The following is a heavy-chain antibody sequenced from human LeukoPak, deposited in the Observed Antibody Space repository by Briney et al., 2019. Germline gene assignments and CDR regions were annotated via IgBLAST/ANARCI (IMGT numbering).Heavy chain of an antibody. CDR1: GGSISTYY. D-gene: IGHD3-10*01. CDR2: IYYTGST. V-gene: IGHV4-59*01. Sequence: SETLSLTCIVSGGSISTYYWSWIRQPPGKGLEWIGYIYYTGSTTYNPSLNSRVSISVDTSKNKFSLDLNSVSAADTAVYYCARGRGDARGTSFDRWGQGTLVIVSS. J-gene: IGHJ4*02. CDR3: ARGRGDARGTSFDR.